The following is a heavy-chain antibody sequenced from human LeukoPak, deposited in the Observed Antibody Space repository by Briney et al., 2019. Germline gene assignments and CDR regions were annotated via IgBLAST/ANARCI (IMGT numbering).Heavy chain of an antibody. J-gene: IGHJ4*02. D-gene: IGHD1-26*01. CDR3: ARDSVGGYNFDY. V-gene: IGHV3-30*04. CDR2: ISYDGSNK. CDR1: GFTFSSYA. Sequence: GRSLRLSCAASGFTFSSYAMHWVRQAPGKGLEWVAVISYDGSNKYYADSVKGRFTISRDNSKNTLYLQMNSLRAEDTAVYYCARDSVGGYNFDYWGQGALVTVS.